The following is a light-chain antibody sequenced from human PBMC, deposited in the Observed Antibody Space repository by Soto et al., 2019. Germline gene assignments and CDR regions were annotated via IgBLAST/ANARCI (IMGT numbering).Light chain of an antibody. J-gene: IGKJ1*01. Sequence: DIQLTQSPSTLSASVGDRDTVTCRASQRIDRYLAWYQQKPGKAPKLLVYDASTLEGGVPSSFRGSGSATEFILTSSSLQPDYFATYYCQQYKDGAWTFGQGT. CDR1: QRIDRY. V-gene: IGKV1-5*01. CDR3: QQYKDGAWT. CDR2: DAS.